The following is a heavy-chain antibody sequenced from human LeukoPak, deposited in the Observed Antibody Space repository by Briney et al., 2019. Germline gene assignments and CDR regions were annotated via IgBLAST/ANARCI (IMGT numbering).Heavy chain of an antibody. CDR1: GFSFSRTW. CDR2: INSDGSIT. CDR3: AKIDAY. V-gene: IGHV3-74*01. J-gene: IGHJ4*02. Sequence: GAPLRPSRAASGFSFSRTWMHWVRQAAGKRLVWVSCINSDGSITNYADSVKGRFNISRDNAKNTLYLQMSSLRAEDTAVYYCAKIDAYWGQGTLVTVSS.